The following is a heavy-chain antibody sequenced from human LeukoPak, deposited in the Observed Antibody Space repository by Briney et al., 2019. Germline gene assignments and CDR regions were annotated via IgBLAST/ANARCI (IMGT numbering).Heavy chain of an antibody. Sequence: ASVKVSCRASGYTFTSYDINWVRQATGQGLEWMGWMNPNSGNTGYAQKFQGRVTMTRNTSISTAYMELSSLRSEDTAVYYCARWANWDNWYFDLWGRGTLVTVSS. CDR1: GYTFTSYD. CDR2: MNPNSGNT. V-gene: IGHV1-8*01. J-gene: IGHJ2*01. CDR3: ARWANWDNWYFDL. D-gene: IGHD1/OR15-1a*01.